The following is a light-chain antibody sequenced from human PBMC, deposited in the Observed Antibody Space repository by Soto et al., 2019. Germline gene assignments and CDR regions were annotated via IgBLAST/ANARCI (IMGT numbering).Light chain of an antibody. J-gene: IGLJ1*01. CDR2: EVS. V-gene: IGLV2-8*01. CDR1: SSDVGGYNY. CDR3: SSYAGSNNFDV. Sequence: QSALTQPPSASGSPGQSVTISCTGTSSDVGGYNYVSWYQQHPGKAPKLMIYEVSKRPSWVPDRFSGSKSGNTASLTVSGLQAEDEADYYCSSYAGSNNFDVFGTGTKLTVL.